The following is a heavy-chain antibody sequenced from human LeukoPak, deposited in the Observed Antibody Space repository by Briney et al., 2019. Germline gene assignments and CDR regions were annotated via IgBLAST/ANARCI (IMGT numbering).Heavy chain of an antibody. Sequence: GGSLRLSCAASGFTFSNYWVHWVRQAPGKGLVWVSRINRDGSNTKYADSVKGRFTVSRDNAKNTLNLQMNSLRAEDTAVYYCARDKKGGESSEIDYWGQGTLVTVSS. CDR1: GFTFSNYW. V-gene: IGHV3-74*03. CDR2: INRDGSNT. D-gene: IGHD3-10*01. CDR3: ARDKKGGESSEIDY. J-gene: IGHJ4*02.